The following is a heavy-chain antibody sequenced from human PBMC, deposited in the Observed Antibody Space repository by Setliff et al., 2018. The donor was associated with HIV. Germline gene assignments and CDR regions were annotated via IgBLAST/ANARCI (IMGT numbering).Heavy chain of an antibody. D-gene: IGHD2-15*01. CDR3: ANKSGYCSGGNCFGSYYFDF. Sequence: ASVKVSCKASGGTFSSYAMSWVRQAPGQGLEWMGGIIPIFGTTNYAQKFQGRVTITTDESTSTSYMELSSLRSDDTAVYYCANKSGYCSGGNCFGSYYFDFWGQGTLVTVSS. V-gene: IGHV1-69*05. CDR2: IIPIFGTT. J-gene: IGHJ4*02. CDR1: GGTFSSYA.